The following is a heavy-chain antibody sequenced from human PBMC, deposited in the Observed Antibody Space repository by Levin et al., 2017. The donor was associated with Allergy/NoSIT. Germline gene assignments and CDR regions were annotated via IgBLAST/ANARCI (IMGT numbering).Heavy chain of an antibody. Sequence: PGGSLRLSCAASGFTVSSNYMSWVRQAPGKGLEWVSVIYSGGSTYYADSVKGRFTISRDNSKNTLYLQMNSLRAEDTAVYYCARAHYYGSGSYDAFDIWGQGTMVTVSS. CDR1: GFTVSSNY. V-gene: IGHV3-53*01. J-gene: IGHJ3*02. D-gene: IGHD3-10*01. CDR2: IYSGGST. CDR3: ARAHYYGSGSYDAFDI.